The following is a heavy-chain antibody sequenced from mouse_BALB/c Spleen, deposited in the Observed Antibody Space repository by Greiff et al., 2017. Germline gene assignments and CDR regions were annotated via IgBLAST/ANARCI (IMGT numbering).Heavy chain of an antibody. V-gene: IGHV2-9*02. J-gene: IGHJ1*01. CDR3: ARDTYYGPGNFDV. CDR1: GFSLTSYG. CDR2: IWAGGST. Sequence: VKLVESGPGLVAPSQSLSITCTVSGFSLTSYGVHWVRQPPGKGLEWLGVIWAGGSTNYNSALMSRLSISKDNSKSQVFLKMNSLQTDDTAMYYCARDTYYGPGNFDVWGAGTTVTVSS. D-gene: IGHD1-2*01.